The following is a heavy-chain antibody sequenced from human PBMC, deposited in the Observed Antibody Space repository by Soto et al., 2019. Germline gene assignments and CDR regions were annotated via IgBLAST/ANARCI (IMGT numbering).Heavy chain of an antibody. D-gene: IGHD2-21*01. Sequence: QVQLQESGPGLVKPSETLSLTCTVSGGSISSYYWSWIRQPPGKGLEWIGYIYYSGSTNYNPSLKSRVTISVDTSKNQFSLKLSFVTAADTAVYYCARQSYSIGGWYFDYWCQGTLVTVSS. CDR1: GGSISSYY. CDR3: ARQSYSIGGWYFDY. J-gene: IGHJ4*02. V-gene: IGHV4-59*08. CDR2: IYYSGST.